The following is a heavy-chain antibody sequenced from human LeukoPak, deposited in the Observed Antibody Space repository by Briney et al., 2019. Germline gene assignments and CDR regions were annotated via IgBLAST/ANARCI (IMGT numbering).Heavy chain of an antibody. Sequence: TGESLKISCKGSGYSFTSYWIGWVRPMPGKGLEWMGIIYPGDSDTRYSPSFQGQVTISAHKSISTAYLQWSSLKASDTAMYYCARRGKWELLWYFDYWGQGTLVTVSS. CDR2: IYPGDSDT. D-gene: IGHD1-26*01. CDR3: ARRGKWELLWYFDY. J-gene: IGHJ4*02. CDR1: GYSFTSYW. V-gene: IGHV5-51*01.